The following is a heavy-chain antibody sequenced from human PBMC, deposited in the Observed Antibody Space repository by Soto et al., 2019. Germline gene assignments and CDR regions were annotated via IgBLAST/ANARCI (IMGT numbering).Heavy chain of an antibody. Sequence: LSLTCTVSGGSISSGGYYWSWIRQHPGKGLEWIGYIYYSGSTYYNPSLKSRVAISVDTSKNQFSLKLSSVTAADTAVYYCARDRGDDYSNNNWFDPWGQGTLVTVSS. J-gene: IGHJ5*02. CDR3: ARDRGDDYSNNNWFDP. V-gene: IGHV4-31*03. D-gene: IGHD4-4*01. CDR1: GGSISSGGYY. CDR2: IYYSGST.